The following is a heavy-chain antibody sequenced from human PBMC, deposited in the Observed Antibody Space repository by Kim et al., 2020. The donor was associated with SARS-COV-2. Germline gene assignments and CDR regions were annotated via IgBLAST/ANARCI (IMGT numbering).Heavy chain of an antibody. Sequence: YADSVEGLFTISRDNAKNSLYLQMNRLRDEDTALYYCARESGDRTWFVPWGQGTLVTVCS. D-gene: IGHD5-18*01. V-gene: IGHV3-48*02. CDR3: ARESGDRTWFVP. J-gene: IGHJ5*02.